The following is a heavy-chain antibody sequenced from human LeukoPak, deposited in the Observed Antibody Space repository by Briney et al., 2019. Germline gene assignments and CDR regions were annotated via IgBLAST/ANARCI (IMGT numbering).Heavy chain of an antibody. V-gene: IGHV3-23*01. Sequence: GGSLRLSCAASGFTFSRYAMSWVRQAPGKGLEWVSGLSGSGNYTNYADSVKGRFTISRDNSKNTLFLQMNSLRAEDTAIYYCAKDLRGYYDLEAFFDYWGQGILVTVSS. J-gene: IGHJ4*02. CDR1: GFTFSRYA. CDR3: AKDLRGYYDLEAFFDY. D-gene: IGHD3-3*01. CDR2: LSGSGNYT.